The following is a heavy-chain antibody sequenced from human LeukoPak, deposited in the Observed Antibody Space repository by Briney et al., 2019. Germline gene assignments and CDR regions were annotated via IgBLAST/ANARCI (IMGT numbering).Heavy chain of an antibody. Sequence: ASVKVSCKASGYTFTSYGISWVRQAPGQGLEWMGGIIPIFGTANYAQKFQGRVTITADESTSTAYMELSSLRSEDTAVYYCARGGGRAPRIAAAGLFDYWGQGTLVTVSS. D-gene: IGHD6-13*01. V-gene: IGHV1-69*13. CDR1: GYTFTSYG. J-gene: IGHJ4*02. CDR3: ARGGGRAPRIAAAGLFDY. CDR2: IIPIFGTA.